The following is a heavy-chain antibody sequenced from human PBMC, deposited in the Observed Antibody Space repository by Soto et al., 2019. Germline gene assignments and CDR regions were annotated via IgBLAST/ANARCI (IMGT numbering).Heavy chain of an antibody. CDR1: GFTFSNAW. D-gene: IGHD3-22*01. V-gene: IGHV3-15*07. CDR3: TTDSYSSIIVVRFDY. CDR2: IKSKTDGGTP. J-gene: IGHJ4*01. Sequence: GGSLRLSCAASGFTFSNAWINWVRQAPGKGLEWVGRIKSKTDGGTPDYAAPVKGRNAISRDDSKKKEYLQKNSLKTEDTGLYFCTTDSYSSIIVVRFDYWGHGTLVTVSS.